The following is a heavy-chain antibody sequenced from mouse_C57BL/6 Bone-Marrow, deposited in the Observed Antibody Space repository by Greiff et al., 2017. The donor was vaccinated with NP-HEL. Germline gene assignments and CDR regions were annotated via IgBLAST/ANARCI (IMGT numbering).Heavy chain of an antibody. V-gene: IGHV2-6*01. CDR2: IWGVGST. Sequence: QVQLKESGPGLVAPSQSLSITCTVSGFSLTSYGVDWVRQSPGKGLEWLGVIWGVGSTNYNSALKSRMSSSKDNSKSQVFLKMNSLQTDDTAMYYCARRQLRHGAMDYWGQGTSVTVSS. CDR3: ARRQLRHGAMDY. D-gene: IGHD3-2*02. CDR1: GFSLTSYG. J-gene: IGHJ4*01.